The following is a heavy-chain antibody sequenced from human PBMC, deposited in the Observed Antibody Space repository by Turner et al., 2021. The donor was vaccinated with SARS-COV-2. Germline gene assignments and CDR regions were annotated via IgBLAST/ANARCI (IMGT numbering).Heavy chain of an antibody. CDR3: AKAERVMIVVVITLFDY. CDR1: GFTFSSYA. V-gene: IGHV3-23*01. D-gene: IGHD3-22*01. J-gene: IGHJ4*02. CDR2: ISGSGGST. Sequence: RLSCAASGFTFSSYAMSWVRQAPGKGLEWVSAISGSGGSTYYADSVKGRFTISRDNSKNTLYLQMNSLRAEDSAVYYCAKAERVMIVVVITLFDYWGQGTLVTVSS.